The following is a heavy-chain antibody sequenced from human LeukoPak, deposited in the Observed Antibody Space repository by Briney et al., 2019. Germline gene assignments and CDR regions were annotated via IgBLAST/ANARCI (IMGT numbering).Heavy chain of an antibody. V-gene: IGHV5-51*01. CDR3: ARPGQLGEYTPYYFDY. Sequence: GESLKISCKGSGYSFTSYWIGWVRQMPGKGLDWMGITFAGYSYTIYSPSFQGQVTISADKSISTAYLQWSSLKASDTAMYYCARPGQLGEYTPYYFDYWGQGTLVTVSS. CDR1: GYSFTSYW. D-gene: IGHD7-27*01. J-gene: IGHJ4*02. CDR2: TFAGYSYT.